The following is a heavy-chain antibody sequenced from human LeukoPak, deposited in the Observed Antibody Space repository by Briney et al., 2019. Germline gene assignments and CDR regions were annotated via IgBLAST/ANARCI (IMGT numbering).Heavy chain of an antibody. CDR1: GYTFGSYW. D-gene: IGHD6-19*01. CDR2: INNDGSST. V-gene: IGHV3-74*01. CDR3: AREGAVAVFHF. Sequence: GGSLRLSCAASGYTFGSYWMYWVRQAPGKGLVWVSRINNDGSSTIYADSVKGRFTISRDNAKNTLYLQMNSLRVEDTAVYYCAREGAVAVFHFWGQGTLVTISS. J-gene: IGHJ4*02.